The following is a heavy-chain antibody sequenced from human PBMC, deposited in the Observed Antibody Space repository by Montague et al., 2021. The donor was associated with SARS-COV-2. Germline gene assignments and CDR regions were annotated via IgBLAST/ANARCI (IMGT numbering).Heavy chain of an antibody. CDR1: GFTFRSVA. CDR3: AKDPFTICFYLED. V-gene: IGHV3-23*01. J-gene: IGHJ4*02. Sequence: SLRLSCAASGFTFRSVAMTWVRQAPGKGLEWVSSISGSGDRTYYGDSVKGRFTVSRDNSKKLMHLQMNSLRAEDTAVYYCAKDPFTICFYLEDWGQGTLVTVSS. CDR2: ISGSGDRT. D-gene: IGHD3-3*02.